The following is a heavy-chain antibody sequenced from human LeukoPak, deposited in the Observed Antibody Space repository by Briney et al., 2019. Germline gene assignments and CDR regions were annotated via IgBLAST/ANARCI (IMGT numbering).Heavy chain of an antibody. CDR1: GGTFSSYA. Sequence: ASVKVSCKASGGTFSSYAISWVRQAPGQGLEWMGGIIPIFGTANYAQKFQGRVTITADESTSTAYMELSSLRSEDTAVYYCARGAYYYDSSGYYGPPFDYWGQGTLVTVSS. CDR2: IIPIFGTA. CDR3: ARGAYYYDSSGYYGPPFDY. J-gene: IGHJ4*02. D-gene: IGHD3-22*01. V-gene: IGHV1-69*13.